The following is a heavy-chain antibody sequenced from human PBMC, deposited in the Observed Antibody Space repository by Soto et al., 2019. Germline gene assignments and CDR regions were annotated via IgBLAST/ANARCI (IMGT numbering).Heavy chain of an antibody. J-gene: IGHJ6*02. CDR1: GFTFSSYA. Sequence: PGGSLRLSCAASGFTFSSYAMHWVRQAPGKGLEWVEVISYDGSNKYYAYSVKGRFTISRDNSKNTLYLQMNSLRAEDTAVYYCARDYYRFNSGYGFSMDVWGQGTTVTVSS. V-gene: IGHV3-30-3*01. CDR3: ARDYYRFNSGYGFSMDV. D-gene: IGHD5-12*01. CDR2: ISYDGSNK.